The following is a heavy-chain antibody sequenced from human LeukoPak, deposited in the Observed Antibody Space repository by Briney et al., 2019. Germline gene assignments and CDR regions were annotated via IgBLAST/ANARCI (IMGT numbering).Heavy chain of an antibody. CDR1: GFTFSSYG. Sequence: GGSLRLSCAASGFTFSSYGMHWVRQAPGKGLDWVALIWYDGSNKYYADSVKGRFTISRDNSENTLYLQMSSLRAEDTAVYYCVRRFGEFFDYWGQGTLVTVSS. CDR2: IWYDGSNK. J-gene: IGHJ4*02. D-gene: IGHD3-10*01. V-gene: IGHV3-33*01. CDR3: VRRFGEFFDY.